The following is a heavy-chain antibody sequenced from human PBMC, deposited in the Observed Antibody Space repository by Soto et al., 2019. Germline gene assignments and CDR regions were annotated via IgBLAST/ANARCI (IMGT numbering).Heavy chain of an antibody. CDR2: ISYDGSNK. V-gene: IGHV3-30*18. Sequence: SGGSLRLSCAASGFTFSSYGMHWVRQAPGKGLEWVAVISYDGSNKYYADSVKGRFTISRDNSKNTLYLQMNSLRAEDTAVYYCAKVMGYSSSSFFYYYYGMDVWGQGTTVTVSS. CDR3: AKVMGYSSSSFFYYYYGMDV. D-gene: IGHD6-6*01. J-gene: IGHJ6*02. CDR1: GFTFSSYG.